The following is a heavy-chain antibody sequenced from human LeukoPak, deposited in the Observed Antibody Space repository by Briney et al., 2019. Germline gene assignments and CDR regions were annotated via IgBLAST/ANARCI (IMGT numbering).Heavy chain of an antibody. Sequence: GGSLRLSCAASGFTFSSYSMNWVRQAPGKGLEWVSSISSSSSYIYYADSVKGRFTISRDNAKNSLYLQMNSLRAEDMAVYCCAKAAAAFWVFDYWGQGTLVTVSS. V-gene: IGHV3-21*01. CDR3: AKAAAAFWVFDY. D-gene: IGHD6-13*01. CDR1: GFTFSSYS. J-gene: IGHJ4*02. CDR2: ISSSSSYI.